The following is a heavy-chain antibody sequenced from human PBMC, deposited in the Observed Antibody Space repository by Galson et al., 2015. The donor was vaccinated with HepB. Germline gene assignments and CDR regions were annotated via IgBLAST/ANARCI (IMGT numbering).Heavy chain of an antibody. CDR1: GYSFTSYW. J-gene: IGHJ3*02. Sequence: QSGAEVKKPGESLKISCKGSGYSFTSYWIGWVRQMPGKGLEWMGIIYPGDSDTRYSPSFQGQVAISADKSISTAYLQWSSLKASDTAMYYCARPYYYDSSGYSWGAFDIWGQGTMATVSS. CDR3: ARPYYYDSSGYSWGAFDI. V-gene: IGHV5-51*03. D-gene: IGHD3-22*01. CDR2: IYPGDSDT.